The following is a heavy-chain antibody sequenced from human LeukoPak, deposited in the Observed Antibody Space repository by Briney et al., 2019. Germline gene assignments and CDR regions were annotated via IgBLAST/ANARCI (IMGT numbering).Heavy chain of an antibody. CDR1: GFTFSNHG. Sequence: GGTLRLSCAASGFTFSNHGMNWVRQAPGKGLVWVSRINSDGSSTTDADSVKGRFTISRDNAKNTLYLQMNSLRAEDTAVYYCASNLFDYWGQGTLGTVSS. J-gene: IGHJ4*02. CDR3: ASNLFDY. CDR2: INSDGSST. V-gene: IGHV3-74*01.